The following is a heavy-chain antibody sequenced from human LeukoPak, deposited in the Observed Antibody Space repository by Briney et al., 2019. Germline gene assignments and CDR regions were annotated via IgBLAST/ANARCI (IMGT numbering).Heavy chain of an antibody. CDR1: GYTFTSYG. Sequence: GASVKVSCEASGYTFTSYGISWVRQAPGQGLEWMGWISAYNGNTNYAQKLQGRVTMTTDTSTSTAYMELRSLRSDDTAVYYCARDYYYDSSGYLNCAFDYWGQGTLVTVSS. CDR3: ARDYYYDSSGYLNCAFDY. CDR2: ISAYNGNT. D-gene: IGHD3-22*01. J-gene: IGHJ4*02. V-gene: IGHV1-18*01.